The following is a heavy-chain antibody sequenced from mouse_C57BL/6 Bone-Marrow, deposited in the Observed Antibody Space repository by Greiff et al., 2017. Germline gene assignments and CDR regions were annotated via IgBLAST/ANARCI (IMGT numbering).Heavy chain of an antibody. Sequence: EVQGVESGGDLVKPGGSLKLSCAASGFTFSSYGMSWVRQTPDKRLEWVATISSGGSYTYYPDSVKGRFTISRDNAKNTLYLQMSSLKSENTAMYYCARHCYGSSFDYWRQGTTLTVSS. D-gene: IGHD1-1*01. V-gene: IGHV5-6*01. J-gene: IGHJ2*01. CDR2: ISSGGSYT. CDR1: GFTFSSYG. CDR3: ARHCYGSSFDY.